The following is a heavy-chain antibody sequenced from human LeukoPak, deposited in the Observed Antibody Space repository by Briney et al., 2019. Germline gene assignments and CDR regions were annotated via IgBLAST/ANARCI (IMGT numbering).Heavy chain of an antibody. CDR1: GYTFTSYA. Sequence: GASVKVSCKASGYTFTSYAMNWVRQAPGQGLEWMGWINTNTGNPTYAQGFTGRFVFSLDTSVSTAYLQISSLKAEDTAVYYCARGDTAMVPYYFDYWGQGTLVTVSS. J-gene: IGHJ4*02. CDR2: INTNTGNP. D-gene: IGHD5-18*01. CDR3: ARGDTAMVPYYFDY. V-gene: IGHV7-4-1*02.